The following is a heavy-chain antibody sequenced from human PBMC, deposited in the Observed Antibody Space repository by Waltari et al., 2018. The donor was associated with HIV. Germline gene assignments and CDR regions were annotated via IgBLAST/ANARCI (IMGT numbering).Heavy chain of an antibody. CDR2: INSDGSST. V-gene: IGHV3-74*01. Sequence: EVQLVESGGGLVQPGGSLRLSCAASGFTFSSYWMHWVRQAPGKGLVWVSRINSDGSSTSYADSVKGRFTISRDNAKNTLYLQMNSLRAEDTAVYYCARDHGGKLRAHYFDYWGQGTLVTVSS. D-gene: IGHD1-26*01. CDR3: ARDHGGKLRAHYFDY. CDR1: GFTFSSYW. J-gene: IGHJ4*02.